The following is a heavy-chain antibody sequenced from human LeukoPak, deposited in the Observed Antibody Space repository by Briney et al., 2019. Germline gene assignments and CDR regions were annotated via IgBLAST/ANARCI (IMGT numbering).Heavy chain of an antibody. CDR2: IYYSGST. CDR3: ARDSSPGYSSINWFDP. J-gene: IGHJ5*02. CDR1: GGSISSYY. V-gene: IGHV4-59*01. Sequence: SETLSLTCTVSGGSISSYYWSWIRQPPGKGLEWIGYIYYSGSTNYNPSLKSRFTISVDTSKNQFSLKLSSVTAADTAVYYCARDSSPGYSSINWFDPWGQGTLVTVSS. D-gene: IGHD6-13*01.